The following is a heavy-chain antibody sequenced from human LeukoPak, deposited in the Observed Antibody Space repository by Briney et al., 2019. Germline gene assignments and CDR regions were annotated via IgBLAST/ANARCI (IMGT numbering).Heavy chain of an antibody. CDR2: IIPIFGTA. CDR1: GGTFSSYA. J-gene: IGHJ6*03. Sequence: SVKVSCKASGGTFSSYAISWVRQAPGQGLEWMGRIIPIFGTANYAQKFQGRVTITADKPTSTAYMELSSLRSEDTAVYYCARDIRDGDSSGYYRRYYYYYYMDVWGKGTTVTVSS. CDR3: ARDIRDGDSSGYYRRYYYYYYMDV. D-gene: IGHD3-22*01. V-gene: IGHV1-69*06.